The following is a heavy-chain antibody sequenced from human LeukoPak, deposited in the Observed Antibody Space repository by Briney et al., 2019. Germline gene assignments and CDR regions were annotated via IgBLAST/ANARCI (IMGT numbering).Heavy chain of an antibody. CDR2: ISWNSGSI. CDR3: AKDPQQLVAGTFDY. Sequence: PGRSLRLSCAASGFTFDDYAMHWVRQAPGKGLEWVSGISWNSGSIGYADSVKGRFTISRDNAKNSLYLQMNSLRAEDTAVYYCAKDPQQLVAGTFDYWGQGTLVTVSS. V-gene: IGHV3-9*01. CDR1: GFTFDDYA. D-gene: IGHD6-13*01. J-gene: IGHJ4*02.